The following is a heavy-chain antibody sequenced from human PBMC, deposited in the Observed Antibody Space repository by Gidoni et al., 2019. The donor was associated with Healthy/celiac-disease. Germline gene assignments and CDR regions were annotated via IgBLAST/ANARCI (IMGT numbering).Heavy chain of an antibody. CDR1: GFPFDDYA. CDR3: AKDMGSNWAFDY. D-gene: IGHD7-27*01. V-gene: IGHV3-9*01. J-gene: IGHJ4*02. CDR2: ISWNSGSI. Sequence: EVQLVVSGGGFVQPGRSLRLSCAPPGFPFDDYAMHWVRQAPGKGLEWVSGISWNSGSIGYADSVKGRFTISRDNAKNSLYLQMNSLRAEDTALYYCAKDMGSNWAFDYWGQGTLVTASS.